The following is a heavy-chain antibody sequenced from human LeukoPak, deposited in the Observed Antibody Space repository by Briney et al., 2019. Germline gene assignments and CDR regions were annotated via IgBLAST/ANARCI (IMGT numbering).Heavy chain of an antibody. D-gene: IGHD3-22*01. J-gene: IGHJ4*02. CDR3: ARYDSSGYYYTY. CDR2: IYYSGST. Sequence: SETLSLTCTVSGGPISSSSYYWGWIRQPPGKGLEWIGSIYYSGSTYYNPSLKSRVTISVDTSKNQFSLKLSSVTAADTAVYYCARYDSSGYYYTYWGQGTLVTVSS. V-gene: IGHV4-39*01. CDR1: GGPISSSSYY.